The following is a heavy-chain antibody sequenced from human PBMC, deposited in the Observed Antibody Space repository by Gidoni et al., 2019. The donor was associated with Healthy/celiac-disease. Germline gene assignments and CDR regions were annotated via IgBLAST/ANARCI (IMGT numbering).Heavy chain of an antibody. J-gene: IGHJ3*02. V-gene: IGHV3-23*01. CDR3: AKGEGRGPAARDAFDI. D-gene: IGHD2-2*01. Sequence: EVQLLESGGGLVQRGGSLSLSCAASGFTFSSHAMSWVRQAPGKGLEWVSAISGSGGSTYYADSVKGRFTISRDNSKNTLYLQMNSLRAEDTAVYYCAKGEGRGPAARDAFDIWGQGTMVTVSS. CDR1: GFTFSSHA. CDR2: ISGSGGST.